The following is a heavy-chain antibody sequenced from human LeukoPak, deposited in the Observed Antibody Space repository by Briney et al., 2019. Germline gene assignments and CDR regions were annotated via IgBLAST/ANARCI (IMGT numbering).Heavy chain of an antibody. Sequence: PGGSLRLSCAASGFTFSSYWMHWVRQAPGKGLVWVSRINSDGSSTSYADSVKGRFTIPRDNAKNTLYLQMNSLRAEDTAVYYCARGTYGLRIDNWFDPWGQGTLVTVSS. CDR1: GFTFSSYW. V-gene: IGHV3-74*01. J-gene: IGHJ5*02. CDR3: ARGTYGLRIDNWFDP. D-gene: IGHD1-26*01. CDR2: INSDGSST.